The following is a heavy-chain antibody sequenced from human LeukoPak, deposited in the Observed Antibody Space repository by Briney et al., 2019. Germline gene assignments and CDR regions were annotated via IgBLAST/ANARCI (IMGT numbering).Heavy chain of an antibody. CDR3: AREGAWIFGVVILDYFDY. J-gene: IGHJ4*02. D-gene: IGHD3-3*01. CDR1: GFTFSSYA. Sequence: PGGSLRLSCAASGFTFSSYAMHWVRQAPGKGLEWVAVISYDGSNKYYADSVKGRFTISRDNSKNTLYLQMNSLRAEDTAVYYCAREGAWIFGVVILDYFDYWGQETLVTVSS. V-gene: IGHV3-30-3*01. CDR2: ISYDGSNK.